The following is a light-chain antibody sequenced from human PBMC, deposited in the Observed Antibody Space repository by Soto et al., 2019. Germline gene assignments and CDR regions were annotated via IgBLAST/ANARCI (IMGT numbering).Light chain of an antibody. CDR3: QQYYDTPYT. Sequence: EIVMTQSPTILSVSPGERATLSCRASQSVSSNLAWYQQKPGQAPRLLIYGVYTRAPGIPARFSGSGSGTEFTLTISSLQSEDFAVYYCQQYYDTPYTFGQGTRLEI. V-gene: IGKV3D-15*01. J-gene: IGKJ2*01. CDR1: QSVSSN. CDR2: GVY.